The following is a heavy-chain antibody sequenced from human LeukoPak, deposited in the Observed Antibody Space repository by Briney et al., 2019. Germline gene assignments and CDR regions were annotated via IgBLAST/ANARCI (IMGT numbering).Heavy chain of an antibody. CDR2: IYWDDDK. J-gene: IGHJ5*02. CDR1: GFSLSTSGLG. CDR3: ALSPAIAAAGIMSWFDP. Sequence: SGPTLVNPTQTLTVTCTFSGFSLSTSGLGVGWIRQPPGKALEWLAVIYWDDDKRYSPSLKGRLTITKDTSKNQVVLTMTNMDPVDTATYYCALSPAIAAAGIMSWFDPWGQGTLVTVSS. D-gene: IGHD6-13*01. V-gene: IGHV2-5*02.